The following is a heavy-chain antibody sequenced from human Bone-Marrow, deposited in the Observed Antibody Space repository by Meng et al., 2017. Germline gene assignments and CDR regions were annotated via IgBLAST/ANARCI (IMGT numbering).Heavy chain of an antibody. V-gene: IGHV6-1*01. CDR3: ARAPHGTGDWDPQDY. D-gene: IGHD7-27*01. CDR1: GDSVSSNSAA. J-gene: IGHJ4*02. Sequence: LSLTCAIPGDSVSSNSAAWNWIRQSPSRGLEWLGRTYYRSKWYNDYAVSVKSRITINPDTSKNQFSLQLNSVTPEDTAVYYCARAPHGTGDWDPQDYWGQGTLVTVSS. CDR2: TYYRSKWYN.